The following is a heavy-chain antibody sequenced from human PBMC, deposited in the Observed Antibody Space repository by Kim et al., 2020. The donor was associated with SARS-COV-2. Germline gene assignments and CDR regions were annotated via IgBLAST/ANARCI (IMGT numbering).Heavy chain of an antibody. CDR1: GFTFSSYS. Sequence: GGSLRLSCAASGFTFSSYSMNWVRQAPGKGLEWVSSISSSSSYIYYADSVKGRFTISRDNAKNSLYLQMNSLRAEDTAVYYCARDLGGELLWFGELLCWGQGTLVTVSS. V-gene: IGHV3-21*01. CDR3: ARDLGGELLWFGELLC. D-gene: IGHD3-10*01. J-gene: IGHJ4*02. CDR2: ISSSSSYI.